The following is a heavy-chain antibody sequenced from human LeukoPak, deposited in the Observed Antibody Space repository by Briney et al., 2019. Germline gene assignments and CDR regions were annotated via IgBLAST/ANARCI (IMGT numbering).Heavy chain of an antibody. J-gene: IGHJ6*02. CDR2: TNHDGSEK. V-gene: IGHV3-7*04. CDR3: AGDRRAVPYAKYSGLDV. D-gene: IGHD2-2*01. Sequence: PGGSLRLSCEASGFTFSTYWITWVRQAPGKGLEWVATTNHDGSEKYFVDSVKGRFTISRDSAKNSLYLQMNSLRAEDTALYHCAGDRRAVPYAKYSGLDVWGQGTTVTVSS. CDR1: GFTFSTYW.